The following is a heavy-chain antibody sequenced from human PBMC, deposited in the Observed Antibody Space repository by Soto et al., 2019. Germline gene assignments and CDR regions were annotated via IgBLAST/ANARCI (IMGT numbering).Heavy chain of an antibody. J-gene: IGHJ5*02. CDR3: ARDWRGAEGFGP. CDR2: IGTHNGDT. D-gene: IGHD3-3*01. CDR1: GYTFNTYG. Sequence: QVQLVQSGPEVKKPGASVKVSCKASGYTFNTYGFSWVRQAPGQGLEWVGWIGTHNGDTTYAQKFQGRVTMTIDTSTTTSYVELRSLTSDDTAMYFCARDWRGAEGFGPWGQGTLVTVSS. V-gene: IGHV1-18*01.